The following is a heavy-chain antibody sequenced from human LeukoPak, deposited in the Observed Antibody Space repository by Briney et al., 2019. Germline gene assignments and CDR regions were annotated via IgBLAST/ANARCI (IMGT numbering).Heavy chain of an antibody. J-gene: IGHJ4*02. V-gene: IGHV3-7*01. CDR1: GFTFSGYW. CDR2: IKQDGSEK. D-gene: IGHD3-10*01. Sequence: GGSLRLSCAASGFTFSGYWMNWVRQAPGKGLEWVANIKQDGSEKYYVDSVKGRFTISRDNAKKSLYLQMNSLRAEDTAVYYCGRVGAYYGSGSYSDYWGQGTLVTVSS. CDR3: GRVGAYYGSGSYSDY.